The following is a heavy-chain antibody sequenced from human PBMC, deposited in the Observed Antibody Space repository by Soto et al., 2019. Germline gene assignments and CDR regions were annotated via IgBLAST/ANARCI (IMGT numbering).Heavy chain of an antibody. D-gene: IGHD4-17*01. Sequence: QVQLVQSGAEVKKPGSSVKVSCKASGDTFSNHTISWVRQAPGQELEWMGRIIPILGVANYAQQFQGRVTITADKSTSTDYMELSSLRSADTAVYYCARVAEMGTVTKGYYYYMDVWGTGTTVTVSS. V-gene: IGHV1-69*04. CDR2: IIPILGVA. CDR1: GDTFSNHT. J-gene: IGHJ6*03. CDR3: ARVAEMGTVTKGYYYYMDV.